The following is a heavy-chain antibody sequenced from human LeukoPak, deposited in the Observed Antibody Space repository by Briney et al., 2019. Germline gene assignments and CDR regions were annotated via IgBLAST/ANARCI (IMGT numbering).Heavy chain of an antibody. Sequence: ASVKVSCKASGYTFTGYYMHWVRQAPGQGLEWMGWINPNSGGTNYAQKFQGRDTMTRDTSISTAYMELSRLRSDDTAVYYCARGGELRYFDWLSPFDYWGQGTLVTVSS. J-gene: IGHJ4*02. CDR1: GYTFTGYY. D-gene: IGHD3-9*01. V-gene: IGHV1-2*02. CDR3: ARGGELRYFDWLSPFDY. CDR2: INPNSGGT.